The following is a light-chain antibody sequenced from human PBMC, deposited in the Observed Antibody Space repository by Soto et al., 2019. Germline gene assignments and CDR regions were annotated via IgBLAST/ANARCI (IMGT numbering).Light chain of an antibody. CDR3: HQYGSSPPT. CDR2: GAS. V-gene: IGKV3-20*01. Sequence: EIVLTQSPGTLSLSPGERATLSCRASQSVSSSYLAWYQQKPGQAPRLLIYGASSRATGIPDRFSGSGSGTDFTLTISRLEPEDFAVYYWHQYGSSPPTFGQGTKVEIK. CDR1: QSVSSSY. J-gene: IGKJ1*01.